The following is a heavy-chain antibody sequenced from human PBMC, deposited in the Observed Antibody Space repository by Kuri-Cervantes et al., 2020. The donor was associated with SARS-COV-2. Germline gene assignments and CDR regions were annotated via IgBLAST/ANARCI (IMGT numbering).Heavy chain of an antibody. J-gene: IGHJ2*01. D-gene: IGHD2-8*01. CDR2: IIPIFGTA. Sequence: SVKVSCKASGGTFSSYAISWVRQAPGQGLEWMGGIIPIFGTANYAQKFQGRVTTTADESTSTAYMELSSLRSEDTAVYYCASRKRELVYATRGGYFDLWGRGTLVTVSS. CDR1: GGTFSSYA. CDR3: ASRKRELVYATRGGYFDL. V-gene: IGHV1-69*13.